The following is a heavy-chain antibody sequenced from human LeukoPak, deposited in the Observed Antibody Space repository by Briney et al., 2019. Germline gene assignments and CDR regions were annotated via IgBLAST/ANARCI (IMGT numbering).Heavy chain of an antibody. J-gene: IGHJ5*02. CDR3: VRDPTPWAVAGTRPDP. Sequence: SETLSLTCTVSGGSVSSGSYYWSWIRQPPGKGLEWIGYIYYSGSTNYNPSLKSRVTISVDTSKNQFSLKLSSVTAADTAVYYCVRDPTPWAVAGTRPDPWGQGTLVTVSS. V-gene: IGHV4-61*01. CDR2: IYYSGST. D-gene: IGHD6-19*01. CDR1: GGSVSSGSYY.